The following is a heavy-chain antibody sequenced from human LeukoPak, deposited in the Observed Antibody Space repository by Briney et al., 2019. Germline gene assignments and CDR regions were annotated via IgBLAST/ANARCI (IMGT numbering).Heavy chain of an antibody. CDR2: IRQDGSEK. V-gene: IGHV3-7*01. J-gene: IGHJ4*02. CDR3: MRDTGGSGSYPDY. D-gene: IGHD1-26*01. Sequence: GGSLRLSCAASGFTFSSYWMTWVRQTPGKGLEWVANIRQDGSEKYYWDSVKGRFTISRDNAKNSVYLQMNSLRAEDTAVYYCMRDTGGSGSYPDYWGQGTLVTVSS. CDR1: GFTFSSYW.